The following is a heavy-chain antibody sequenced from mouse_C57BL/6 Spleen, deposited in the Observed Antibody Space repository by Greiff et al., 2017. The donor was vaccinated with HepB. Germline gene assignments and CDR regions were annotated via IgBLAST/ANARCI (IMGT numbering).Heavy chain of an antibody. J-gene: IGHJ3*01. Sequence: QVQLKESGAELVKPGASVKISCKASGYAFSSYWMNWVKQRPGKGLEWIGQIYPGDGDTNYNGKFKGKATLTADKSSSTAYMQLSSLTSEDSAVYFCARGNDYGDLAYWGQGTLVTVSA. D-gene: IGHD2-4*01. CDR2: IYPGDGDT. CDR3: ARGNDYGDLAY. CDR1: GYAFSSYW. V-gene: IGHV1-80*01.